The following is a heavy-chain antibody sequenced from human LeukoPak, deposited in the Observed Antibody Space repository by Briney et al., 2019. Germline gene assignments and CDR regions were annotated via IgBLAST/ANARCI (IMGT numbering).Heavy chain of an antibody. CDR3: ARGRVTYGSGSYYIPYYYYYYMDV. V-gene: IGHV4-39*01. CDR1: GGSISSSSYY. J-gene: IGHJ6*03. Sequence: SETLSLTCTVSGGSISSSSYYWGWIRQPPGKGLEWIGSIYYSGSTYYNPSLKSRVTISVDTSKNQFSLKLSSVTAADTAVYYCARGRVTYGSGSYYIPYYYYYYMDVWGKGTTVTVSS. CDR2: IYYSGST. D-gene: IGHD3-10*01.